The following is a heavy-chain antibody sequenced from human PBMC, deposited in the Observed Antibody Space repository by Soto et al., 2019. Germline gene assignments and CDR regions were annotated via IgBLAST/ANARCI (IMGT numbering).Heavy chain of an antibody. V-gene: IGHV4-39*01. CDR1: GGSISSSSYY. CDR3: ARQWSLLLWFGELLYPDFEMASRGMDV. J-gene: IGHJ6*02. Sequence: SETLSLTCTVSGGSISSSSYYWGWIRQPPGKGLEWIGSIYYSGSTYYNPSLKSRVTISVDTSKNQFSLKLSSVTAADTAVYYCARQWSLLLWFGELLYPDFEMASRGMDVWGQGTTVT. CDR2: IYYSGST. D-gene: IGHD3-10*01.